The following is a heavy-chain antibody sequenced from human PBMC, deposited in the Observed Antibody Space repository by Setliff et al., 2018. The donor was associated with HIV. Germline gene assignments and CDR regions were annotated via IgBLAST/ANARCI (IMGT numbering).Heavy chain of an antibody. CDR3: AKTPLY. Sequence: GGSLRLSCAASGFTVSSNYMSWVRQAPGKGLEWVSVIYVGDTTYYADFVKGRFAISRDNPKNTLYLQMNSLRAEDTAVYYCAKTPLYWGQGTLVTVSS. CDR1: GFTVSSNY. V-gene: IGHV3-53*01. J-gene: IGHJ4*02. CDR2: IYVGDTT.